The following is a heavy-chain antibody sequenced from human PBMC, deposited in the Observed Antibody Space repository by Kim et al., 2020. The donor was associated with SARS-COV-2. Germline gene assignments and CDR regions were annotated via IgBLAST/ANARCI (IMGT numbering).Heavy chain of an antibody. V-gene: IGHV1-69*04. Sequence: QGRVTITADKSTSTAYMELSSLRAEDTAVYYCARAEYGDYEDYYYGMDVWGQGTTVTVSS. J-gene: IGHJ6*02. CDR3: ARAEYGDYEDYYYGMDV. D-gene: IGHD4-17*01.